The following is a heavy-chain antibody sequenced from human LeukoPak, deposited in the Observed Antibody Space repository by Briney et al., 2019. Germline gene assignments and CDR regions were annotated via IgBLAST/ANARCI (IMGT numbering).Heavy chain of an antibody. CDR1: GGSISSGSYY. Sequence: SETLSLTCTVSGGSISSGSYYWSWIRQPAGKGLEWIGRIYTSGSTNYNPSLKSRVTISVDTSKNQFSLKLSSVTAADTAVYYCARDVDDFWRQEDAFDIWGQGTMVTVSS. CDR2: IYTSGST. J-gene: IGHJ3*02. V-gene: IGHV4-61*02. CDR3: ARDVDDFWRQEDAFDI. D-gene: IGHD3-3*01.